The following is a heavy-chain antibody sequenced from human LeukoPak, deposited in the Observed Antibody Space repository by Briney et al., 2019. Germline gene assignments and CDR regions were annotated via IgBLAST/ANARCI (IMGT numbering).Heavy chain of an antibody. V-gene: IGHV4-59*01. Sequence: SETLSLTCTVSGGSMTNYYWTWIRQPPGEGLEWLAYIYYYVSTNYNPSLESRLTLTVDTSKNQFSLKLSSVTAADTAVYYCAREGAGSYGFRYIDVWGKGTTVTVS. J-gene: IGHJ6*03. D-gene: IGHD5-18*01. CDR1: GGSMTNYY. CDR3: AREGAGSYGFRYIDV. CDR2: IYYYVST.